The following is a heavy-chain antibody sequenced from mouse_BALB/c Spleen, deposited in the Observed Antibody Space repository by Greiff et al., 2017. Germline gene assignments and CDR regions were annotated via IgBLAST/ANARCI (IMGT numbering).Heavy chain of an antibody. CDR1: GFNIKDYY. Sequence: VKLVESGAELVRPGALVKLSCKASGFNIKDYYMHWVKQRPEQGLEWIGWFDPENGNTIYDTKFQGKASITADTSSNTAYLQLSSVTSEDTAVYYCADGYDAMDYWGQGTSVTVSS. V-gene: IGHV14-1*02. CDR3: ADGYDAMDY. CDR2: FDPENGNT. D-gene: IGHD2-3*01. J-gene: IGHJ4*01.